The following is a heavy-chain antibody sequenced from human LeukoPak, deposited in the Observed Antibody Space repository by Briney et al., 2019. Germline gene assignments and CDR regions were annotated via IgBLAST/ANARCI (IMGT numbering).Heavy chain of an antibody. CDR1: GASISSYY. J-gene: IGHJ4*02. CDR2: IDYTGST. V-gene: IGHV4-59*12. Sequence: PSETLSLTCTVSGASISSYYWGWIRQPPGRGLEYIGYIDYTGSTNHNPSLKSRVTISRDTSTNQFSLRLSSVTAADTAVYYCARGTETGNTGYDWKNWGQGSLVTVSS. CDR3: ARGTETGNTGYDWKN. D-gene: IGHD5-12*01.